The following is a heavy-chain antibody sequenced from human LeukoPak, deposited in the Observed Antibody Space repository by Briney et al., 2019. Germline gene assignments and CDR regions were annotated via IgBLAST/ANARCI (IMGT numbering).Heavy chain of an antibody. V-gene: IGHV1-24*01. CDR1: GYTLTELS. Sequence: ASVKVSCKVSGYTLTELSMHWVRQAPGKGLEWMGGFDPEDGETIYAQKFQGRVTMTEDTSTDTAYMELSSLRSEDTAVYYCASPRIVGASLDAFDIWGQGTMVTVSS. J-gene: IGHJ3*02. CDR2: FDPEDGET. CDR3: ASPRIVGASLDAFDI. D-gene: IGHD1-26*01.